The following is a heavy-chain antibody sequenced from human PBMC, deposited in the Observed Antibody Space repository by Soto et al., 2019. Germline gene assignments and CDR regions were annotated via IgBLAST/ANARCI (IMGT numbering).Heavy chain of an antibody. Sequence: GGSLRLSCAASGFTFSSYAMSWVRQAPGKGLEWVSAISGSGGSTYYADSVKGRFTISRDNSKNTLYLQMNSLRAEDTAVYYCAKDNYYDRSGHLDYWGQGTLVTVSS. D-gene: IGHD3-22*01. CDR1: GFTFSSYA. CDR3: AKDNYYDRSGHLDY. V-gene: IGHV3-23*01. CDR2: ISGSGGST. J-gene: IGHJ4*02.